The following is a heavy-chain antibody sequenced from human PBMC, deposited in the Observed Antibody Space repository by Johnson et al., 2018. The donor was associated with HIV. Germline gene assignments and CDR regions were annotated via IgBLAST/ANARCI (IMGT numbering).Heavy chain of an antibody. D-gene: IGHD6-19*01. CDR1: GFTFSNYA. Sequence: VHLVESGGGVVQPGRSLRLSCAASGFTFSNYAMHWVRQAPGKGLEWVSVISADGRNKYSADSVKGRFTISRDNSKNTLYLQMNSLRAEDTAVYYCARTGRAVAGTPHAFDIWGQGTMVTVSS. CDR3: ARTGRAVAGTPHAFDI. V-gene: IGHV3-30*04. J-gene: IGHJ3*02. CDR2: ISADGRNK.